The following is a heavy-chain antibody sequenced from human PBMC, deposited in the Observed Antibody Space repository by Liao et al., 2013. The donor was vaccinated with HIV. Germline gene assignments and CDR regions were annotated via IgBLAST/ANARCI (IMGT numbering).Heavy chain of an antibody. CDR3: AREGGYTSPISY. V-gene: IGHV4-59*01. CDR2: IYYSGNT. J-gene: IGHJ4*02. D-gene: IGHD5-12*01. CDR1: GGSINSYY. Sequence: QVQLQESGPGLVKPSETLSLTCTVSGGSINSYYWSWIRQPPGKGLEWIGYIYYSGNTNYNPSLKSRVTISVDTSKNQFSLKLSSVTAADTAVYYCAREGGYTSPISYWGQGTLVTVSS.